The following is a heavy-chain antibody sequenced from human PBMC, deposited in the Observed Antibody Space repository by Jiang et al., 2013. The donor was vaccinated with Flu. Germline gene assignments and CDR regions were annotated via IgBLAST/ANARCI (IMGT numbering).Heavy chain of an antibody. V-gene: IGHV3-49*03. CDR3: TRSNYDSGGHFTFDY. Sequence: DLVQPGRSLRLSCTASEFSFGDYAMSWFRQAPGKGLEWVGFIRSNAYGGTTQYAASVKGRFTIPRDDSKSIAFLQMNSLKTEDTAVYYCTRSNYDSGGHFTFDYWGQGTLVTVSS. D-gene: IGHD3-22*01. CDR1: EFSFGDYA. CDR2: IRSNAYGGTT. J-gene: IGHJ4*02.